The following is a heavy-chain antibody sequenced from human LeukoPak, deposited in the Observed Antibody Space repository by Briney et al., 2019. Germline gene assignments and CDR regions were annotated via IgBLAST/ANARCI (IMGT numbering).Heavy chain of an antibody. CDR1: GGSFSGYY. D-gene: IGHD3-22*01. V-gene: IGHV4-34*01. Sequence: ASETLSLTCAVYGGSFSGYYWSWIRQPPGKGLEWIGEINHSGSTNYNPSLKSRVTISVDTSKNQFSLKLSSVTAADTAVYYCARSSVPYYYYNYYMDVWGKGTTVTVSS. J-gene: IGHJ6*03. CDR2: INHSGST. CDR3: ARSSVPYYYYNYYMDV.